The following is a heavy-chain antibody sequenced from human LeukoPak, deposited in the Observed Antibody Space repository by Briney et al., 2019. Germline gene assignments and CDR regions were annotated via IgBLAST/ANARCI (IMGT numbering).Heavy chain of an antibody. CDR1: GGSISSYY. CDR2: IYTSGST. D-gene: IGHD3-9*01. Sequence: SETLSLTXTVSGGSISSYYWSWIRQPAGKGLEWIGRIYTSGSTNYNPSLKSRVTMSVDTSKNQFSLKLSSVTAADTAVYYCARDRAYYDILTGFDYFDYWGQGTLVTVSS. CDR3: ARDRAYYDILTGFDYFDY. V-gene: IGHV4-4*07. J-gene: IGHJ4*02.